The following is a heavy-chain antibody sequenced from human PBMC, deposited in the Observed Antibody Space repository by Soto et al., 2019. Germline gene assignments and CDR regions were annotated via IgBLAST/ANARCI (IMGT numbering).Heavy chain of an antibody. J-gene: IGHJ5*02. V-gene: IGHV3-21*01. D-gene: IGHD1-1*01. Sequence: GGSLRLSCAASGFTFSSYSMNWVRQAPGKGLEWVSSIGSSSSYIYYADSVKGRFTISRDNAKNSLYLQMNSLRAEDTAVYYCARAVKYKPSNWFDPWGQGTLVTVSS. CDR3: ARAVKYKPSNWFDP. CDR2: IGSSSSYI. CDR1: GFTFSSYS.